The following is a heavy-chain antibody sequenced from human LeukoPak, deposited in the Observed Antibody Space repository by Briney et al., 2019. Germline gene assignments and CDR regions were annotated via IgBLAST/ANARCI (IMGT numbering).Heavy chain of an antibody. CDR2: IYSSGST. CDR3: ARLPERSDLLPSYANSFDW. J-gene: IGHJ4*02. CDR1: GASISGSGYY. V-gene: IGHV4-39*01. Sequence: SETLSLTCTVSGASISGSGYYWGWIRQPPGKGLEWIGSIYSSGSTYYNASLQSRVTISIETSKNQISLRLSSVTAADTAVFFCARLPERSDLLPSYANSFDWWGQGTLVTVSS. D-gene: IGHD3-9*01.